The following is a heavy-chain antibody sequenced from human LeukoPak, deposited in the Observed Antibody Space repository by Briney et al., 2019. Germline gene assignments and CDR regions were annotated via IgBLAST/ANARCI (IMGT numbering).Heavy chain of an antibody. D-gene: IGHD5-18*01. CDR1: GGSFSGYY. CDR3: ARGLDTAMVNWFDP. CDR2: INHSGST. J-gene: IGHJ5*02. Sequence: SETLSLTCAVYGGSFSGYYWSWIRQPPGKGLGWIGEINHSGSTNYNPSLKSRVTISVDTSKNQFSLKLSSVTAADTAVYYCARGLDTAMVNWFDPWGQGTLVTVSS. V-gene: IGHV4-34*01.